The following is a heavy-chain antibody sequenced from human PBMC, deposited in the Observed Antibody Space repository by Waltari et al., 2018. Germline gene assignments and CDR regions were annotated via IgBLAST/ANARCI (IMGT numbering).Heavy chain of an antibody. CDR2: IYPGESDT. CDR3: ARLSTVTTKYFDL. Sequence: EVQLVQSGAEVKKPGESLKISCKGSGYSFTSYWIGWVRQMPGTGLEWMGIIYPGESDTRYSTSFQGKVTISADKSISTADLQWSSRKAADTAMYYWARLSTVTTKYFDLWGRGTLVTVSS. J-gene: IGHJ2*01. D-gene: IGHD4-17*01. V-gene: IGHV5-51*01. CDR1: GYSFTSYW.